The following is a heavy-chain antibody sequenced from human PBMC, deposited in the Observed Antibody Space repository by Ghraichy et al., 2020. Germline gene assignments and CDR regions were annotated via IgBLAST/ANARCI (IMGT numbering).Heavy chain of an antibody. D-gene: IGHD1-20*01. J-gene: IGHJ4*02. Sequence: GGSLRLSCAASGFTFSSYSMNWVRQAPGKGLEWVSSISSSSSYIYYADSVKGRFTISRDNAKNSLYLQMNSLRAEDTAVYYCARDNGITGAFDYWGQGTLVTVS. V-gene: IGHV3-21*01. CDR2: ISSSSSYI. CDR3: ARDNGITGAFDY. CDR1: GFTFSSYS.